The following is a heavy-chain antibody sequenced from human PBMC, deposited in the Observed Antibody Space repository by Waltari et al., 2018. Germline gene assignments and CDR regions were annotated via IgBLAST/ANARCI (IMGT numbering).Heavy chain of an antibody. CDR3: AREFQYSGLHYKRFDY. J-gene: IGHJ4*02. CDR2: IYHNNGGT. D-gene: IGHD3-10*01. CDR1: GYTFNDYY. Sequence: QVQLVQSGAEVKKPGASVKVSCKASGYTFNDYYMHWVRQAPGQGLEWVGCIYHNNGGTNYARKFKGRVTMTRDTAISTVYMERSGLTSDDTAVFHCAREFQYSGLHYKRFDYWGQGTLVTVAT. V-gene: IGHV1-2*02.